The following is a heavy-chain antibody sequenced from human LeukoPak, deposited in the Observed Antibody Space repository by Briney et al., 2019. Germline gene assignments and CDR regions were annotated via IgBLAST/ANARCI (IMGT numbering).Heavy chain of an antibody. CDR3: ASLRRYCSGGSCYWNWFDP. CDR2: IYYSGST. D-gene: IGHD2-15*01. V-gene: IGHV4-59*08. J-gene: IGHJ5*02. CDR1: GGSISSYY. Sequence: PSETLSLTCTVSGGSISSYYWSWIRQPPGKGLEWIGYIYYSGSTNYNPSLKSRVTISVGTSKNQFSLKLSSVTTADTAVYYCASLRRYCSGGSCYWNWFDPWGQGTLVTVSS.